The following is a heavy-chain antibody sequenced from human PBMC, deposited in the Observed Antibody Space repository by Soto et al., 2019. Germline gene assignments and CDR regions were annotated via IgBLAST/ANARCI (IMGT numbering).Heavy chain of an antibody. D-gene: IGHD3-16*01. CDR1: GFYP. V-gene: IGHV3-23*05. CDR3: VAWASAHFDY. Sequence: EVQVLESGGGLVQPGGSLRLACAASGFYPMTWVRQAPGTGLEWVSTIDHSGTNTHYADSVKGRFTISRDNSRNTVHLQMNSLRAADTALYYCVAWASAHFDYWGQGTPVTVSS. J-gene: IGHJ4*02. CDR2: IDHSGTNT.